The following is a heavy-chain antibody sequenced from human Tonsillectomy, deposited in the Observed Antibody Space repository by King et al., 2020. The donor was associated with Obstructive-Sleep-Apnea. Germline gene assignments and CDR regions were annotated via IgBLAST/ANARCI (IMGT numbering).Heavy chain of an antibody. CDR3: ARVTSVKRDDTSGYRHFDQ. D-gene: IGHD3-22*01. CDR1: GFTFSNNW. J-gene: IGHJ4*02. Sequence: VQLVESGGGLVQPGGSLRLSCAASGFTFSNNWMAWVRQAPGKGLEWVASIKQNGNDMQYVDSVKGRFTISRDNAKNSLYLQMNSLRAEDTAMYYCARVTSVKRDDTSGYRHFDQWGPGILVTVSS. V-gene: IGHV3-7*03. CDR2: IKQNGNDM.